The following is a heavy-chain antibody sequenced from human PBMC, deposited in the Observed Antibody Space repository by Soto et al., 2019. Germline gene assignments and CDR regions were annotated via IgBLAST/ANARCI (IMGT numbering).Heavy chain of an antibody. Sequence: QVQLQESGPGLVRPSGTVSLTCAVFGVSISSDNWWSWVRQPPGKALEWIGEIHHSGSTNYNPSLKSRVTMSVVPSKDLFSLTLNSVTAADTAFYYCARDQGSHPGDWGQGTLVSVSS. V-gene: IGHV4-4*02. D-gene: IGHD6-13*01. J-gene: IGHJ4*02. CDR2: IHHSGST. CDR1: GVSISSDNW. CDR3: ARDQGSHPGD.